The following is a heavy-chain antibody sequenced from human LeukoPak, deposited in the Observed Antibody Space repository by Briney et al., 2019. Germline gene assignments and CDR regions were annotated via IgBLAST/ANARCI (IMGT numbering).Heavy chain of an antibody. CDR3: ARAQTYYYDSSGEGYYDSSGYRAGFDY. CDR2: INPNSGGT. V-gene: IGHV1-2*02. CDR1: GYTFTGYY. J-gene: IGHJ4*02. Sequence: ASVKVSCKASGYTFTGYYMHWVRQAPGQGLEWMGWINPNSGGTNYAQKFQGRVTMTRDTSISTAYMELSRLRSDDTAVYYCARAQTYYYDSSGEGYYDSSGYRAGFDYWGQGTLVTVFS. D-gene: IGHD3-22*01.